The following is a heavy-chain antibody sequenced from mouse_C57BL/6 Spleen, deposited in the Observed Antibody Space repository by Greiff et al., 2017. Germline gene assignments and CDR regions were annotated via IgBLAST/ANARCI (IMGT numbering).Heavy chain of an antibody. J-gene: IGHJ3*01. CDR3: ARSSEGFAY. CDR1: GYAFSSSW. CDR2: IYPGDGDT. Sequence: VQLQQSGPELVKPGASVKISCKASGYAFSSSWMNWVKQRPGKGLEWIGRIYPGDGDTNYNGNFKGKATLTADKSSSTAYMQLSSLTSEDSAVYFCARSSEGFAYWGQGTLVTVSA. V-gene: IGHV1-82*01.